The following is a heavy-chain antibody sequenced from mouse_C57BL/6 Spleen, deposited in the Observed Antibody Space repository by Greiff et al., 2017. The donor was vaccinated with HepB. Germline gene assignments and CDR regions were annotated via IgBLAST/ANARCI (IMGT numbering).Heavy chain of an antibody. CDR1: GYTFTSYD. CDR3: ARDRVIERFAY. D-gene: IGHD2-13*01. J-gene: IGHJ3*01. V-gene: IGHV1-85*01. Sequence: QVQLQQSGPELVKPGASVKLSCKASGYTFTSYDINWVKQRPGQGLEWIGWIYPRDGSTKYNEKFKGKATLTVDTSSSTAYMGLHSLTSEDSAVYFCARDRVIERFAYWGQGTLVTVSA. CDR2: IYPRDGST.